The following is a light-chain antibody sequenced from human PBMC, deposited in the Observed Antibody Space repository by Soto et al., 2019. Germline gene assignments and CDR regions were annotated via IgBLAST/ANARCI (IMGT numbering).Light chain of an antibody. CDR1: SSDVGGYNY. Sequence: QSVLTQPASVSGSPGQSITISCTGTSSDVGGYNYVSWYQQHPGKAPKLMIYDVSNRPSGVSNRFSGSKSGNTASLTISGXXAEDEADYYCSSYTSSSTRVFGTGTKLTVL. CDR2: DVS. J-gene: IGLJ1*01. V-gene: IGLV2-14*01. CDR3: SSYTSSSTRV.